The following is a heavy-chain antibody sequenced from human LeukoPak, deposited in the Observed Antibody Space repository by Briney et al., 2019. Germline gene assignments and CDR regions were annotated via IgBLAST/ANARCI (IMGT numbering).Heavy chain of an antibody. Sequence: PGGSLRLSCVGSGFTFRSHAMSWVRQAPEKGLEFVSGIYENGGTTYYADSVKGRFSISRDNSKNTLYLQMNSLRAEDTAVYYCATHSGWYIGWGQGTLVTVSS. J-gene: IGHJ4*02. V-gene: IGHV3-23*01. D-gene: IGHD6-19*01. CDR1: GFTFRSHA. CDR2: IYENGGTT. CDR3: ATHSGWYIG.